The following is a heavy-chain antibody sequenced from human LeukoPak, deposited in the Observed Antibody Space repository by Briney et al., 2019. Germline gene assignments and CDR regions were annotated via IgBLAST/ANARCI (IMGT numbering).Heavy chain of an antibody. D-gene: IGHD3-3*01. CDR3: ARAGTYYDFWSGSIRDAFDI. CDR2: INPNSGGT. Sequence: GASVKVSCKASGYTFTGYYMHWVRQAPGQGLEWMGWINPNSGGTNYAQKFQGRATMTRDTSISTAYMELSRLRSVDTAVYYCARAGTYYDFWSGSIRDAFDIWGQGTMVTVSS. CDR1: GYTFTGYY. V-gene: IGHV1-2*02. J-gene: IGHJ3*02.